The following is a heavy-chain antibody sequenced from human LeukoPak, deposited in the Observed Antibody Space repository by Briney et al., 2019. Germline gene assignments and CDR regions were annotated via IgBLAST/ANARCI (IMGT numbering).Heavy chain of an antibody. CDR3: ASFFRSASGGRSFDY. D-gene: IGHD3-16*01. CDR1: GFTVSSNY. J-gene: IGHJ4*02. CDR2: IYSDSRT. V-gene: IGHV3-53*01. Sequence: PGGSLRLPCAASGFTVSSNYMRWVRQAPGKGLECVSVIYSDSRTYYADSVKGRFTISRDNSKNTLYLQMNSLRAEDTAVYYCASFFRSASGGRSFDYWGQGALVTVSS.